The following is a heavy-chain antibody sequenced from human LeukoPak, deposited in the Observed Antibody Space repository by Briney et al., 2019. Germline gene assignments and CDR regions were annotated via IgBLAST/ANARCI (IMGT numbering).Heavy chain of an antibody. J-gene: IGHJ5*02. CDR3: ARLKDCSSTSCYFGWFNP. Sequence: GESLKISCKGSGYSFTSYWIGWVRQMPGKGLEWMGIIYPGDSDTRYSPSFQGQVTISADKSISTAYLQWSSLKASDTAMYYCARLKDCSSTSCYFGWFNPWGQGTLVTVSS. V-gene: IGHV5-51*01. CDR1: GYSFTSYW. D-gene: IGHD2-2*01. CDR2: IYPGDSDT.